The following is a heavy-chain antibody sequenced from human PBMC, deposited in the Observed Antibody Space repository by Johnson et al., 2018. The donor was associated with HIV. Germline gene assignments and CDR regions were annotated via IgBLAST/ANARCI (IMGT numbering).Heavy chain of an antibody. V-gene: IGHV3-30*02. CDR1: GFTFSSYG. J-gene: IGHJ3*02. CDR3: AKGRSGGSGAFDI. Sequence: QVQLVESGGGVVQPGGSLRLSCAASGFTFSSYGMHWVRQAPGKGLEWVAFIRYDGSNKYYADSVKGRFTISRDNSKNTLYVQMNRVRTEDTAVYFCAKGRSGGSGAFDIWGQGTMVTVSS. D-gene: IGHD3-10*01. CDR2: IRYDGSNK.